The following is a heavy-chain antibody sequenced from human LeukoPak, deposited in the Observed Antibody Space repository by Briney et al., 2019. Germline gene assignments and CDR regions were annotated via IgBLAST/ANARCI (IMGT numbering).Heavy chain of an antibody. CDR2: IIPIFGTA. CDR1: GGTFSSYA. V-gene: IGHV1-69*13. CDR3: ARSLGPVYYYGMDV. Sequence: SVTVSCTASGGTFSSYAISWVRQAPGQGLEWMGGIIPIFGTANYAQKFQGRVTITADESTSTAYMELSSLRSEDTAVYYCARSLGPVYYYGMDVWGRGTTVTVSS. J-gene: IGHJ6*02.